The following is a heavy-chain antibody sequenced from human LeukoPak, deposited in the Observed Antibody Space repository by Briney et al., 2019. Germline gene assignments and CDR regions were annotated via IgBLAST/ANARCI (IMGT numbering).Heavy chain of an antibody. J-gene: IGHJ5*02. CDR1: GFTFSSYW. V-gene: IGHV3-23*01. CDR2: ISGSGGST. Sequence: PGGSLRLSCAASGFTFSSYWMSWVRQAPGKGLEWVSAISGSGGSTYYADSVKGRFAISRDNSKNTLYLQMNSLRAEDTAVYYCAKDLNYYDSRDVVDPWGQGTLVTVSS. CDR3: AKDLNYYDSRDVVDP. D-gene: IGHD3-22*01.